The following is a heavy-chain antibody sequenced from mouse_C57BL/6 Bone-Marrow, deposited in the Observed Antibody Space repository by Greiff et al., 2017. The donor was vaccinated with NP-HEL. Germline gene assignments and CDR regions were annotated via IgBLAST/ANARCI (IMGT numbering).Heavy chain of an antibody. J-gene: IGHJ4*01. CDR2: IDPEDGDT. Sequence: VQLQQSGAELVRPGASVKLSCTASGFNIKDYYMHWVKQRPEQGLEWIGRIDPEDGDTEYAPKFQGKATMTAETSSHTAYLQLSSLTSEDTAVNYCTTREAMDYWGQGTSVTFSS. V-gene: IGHV14-1*01. CDR3: TTREAMDY. CDR1: GFNIKDYY.